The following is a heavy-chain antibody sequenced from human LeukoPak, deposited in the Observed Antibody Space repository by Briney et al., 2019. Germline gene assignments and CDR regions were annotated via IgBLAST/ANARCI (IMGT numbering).Heavy chain of an antibody. CDR2: IIPIFGTA. D-gene: IGHD5-24*01. CDR1: GYTFTGYY. J-gene: IGHJ4*02. CDR3: AREGPSSRDGYNYDY. V-gene: IGHV1-69*13. Sequence: ASVKVSCKASGYTFTGYYMHWVRQAPGQGLEWMGGIIPIFGTANYAQKFQGRVTITADESTSTAYMELSSLRSEDTAVYYCAREGPSSRDGYNYDYWGQGTLVTVSS.